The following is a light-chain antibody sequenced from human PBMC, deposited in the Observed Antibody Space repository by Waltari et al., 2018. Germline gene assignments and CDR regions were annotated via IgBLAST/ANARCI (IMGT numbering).Light chain of an antibody. J-gene: IGLJ3*02. CDR2: KVN. Sequence: QSALTQPASVSGSPGQSITISCTGTSSDVGFYDFVSWFQQHPGKAPQVMIYKVNNRPSGVPNSFPGSKSGNTASLTISGLQAEDEADYYCSSYTRSSYWVFGGGTQLTVL. V-gene: IGLV2-14*01. CDR1: SSDVGFYDF. CDR3: SSYTRSSYWV.